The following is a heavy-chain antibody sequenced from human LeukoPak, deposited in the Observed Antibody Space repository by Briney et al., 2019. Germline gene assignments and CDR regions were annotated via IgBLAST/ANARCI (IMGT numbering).Heavy chain of an antibody. J-gene: IGHJ6*03. CDR2: INAGNGNT. Sequence: ASVKVSCKASGYTFTSYAMHWVRQAPGQRLEWMGWINAGNGNTKYSQGFQGRVTITRDTSASTAYMELSSLRSEDMAVYYCAREGVIVGATNDYYYYYMDVWGKGTTVTVSS. CDR1: GYTFTSYA. CDR3: AREGVIVGATNDYYYYYMDV. V-gene: IGHV1-3*03. D-gene: IGHD1-26*01.